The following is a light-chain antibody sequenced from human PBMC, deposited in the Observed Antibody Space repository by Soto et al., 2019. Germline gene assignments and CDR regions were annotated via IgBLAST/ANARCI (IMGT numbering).Light chain of an antibody. CDR2: RAS. CDR1: QSVSSSY. CDR3: QQFGSSSYT. J-gene: IGKJ2*01. V-gene: IGKV3-20*01. Sequence: EIVLTQSPGTLSLSPGERATLSCRASQSVSSSYLTWYQQKPGQAPRLLIYRASSRATGIPDRFSGSGSVTDFTLTISSVEPEDFAVYYCQQFGSSSYTFGQGTKLEIK.